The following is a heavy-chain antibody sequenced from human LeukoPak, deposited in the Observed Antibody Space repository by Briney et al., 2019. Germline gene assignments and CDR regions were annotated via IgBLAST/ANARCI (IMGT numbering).Heavy chain of an antibody. D-gene: IGHD3-10*01. CDR2: IIPIFGTA. J-gene: IGHJ5*02. Sequence: SVKVSCKASGGTFSSYAISWVRQAPGQGLEWMGGIIPIFGTANYAQKFQGRVTITADESTSTAYMELSSLRSEDTAVYYCAATMVRGVIATLNWFDPWGQGTLVTVSS. CDR3: AATMVRGVIATLNWFDP. V-gene: IGHV1-69*13. CDR1: GGTFSSYA.